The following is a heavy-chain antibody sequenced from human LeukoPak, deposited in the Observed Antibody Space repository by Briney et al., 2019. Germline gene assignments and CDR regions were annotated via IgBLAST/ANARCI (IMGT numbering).Heavy chain of an antibody. CDR2: IKQDGSEK. CDR3: ARAGSFWHYVY. V-gene: IGHV3-7*01. D-gene: IGHD1-7*01. J-gene: IGHJ4*02. CDR1: GFTFSNYV. Sequence: GGSLRLSCAASGFTFSNYVMTWVRQTPGKGLEWVANIKQDGSEKYYVDSVKGRFTISRDNAKNSLSLQMNGLRVEDTAVYYCARAGSFWHYVYWGQGTLVTVSS.